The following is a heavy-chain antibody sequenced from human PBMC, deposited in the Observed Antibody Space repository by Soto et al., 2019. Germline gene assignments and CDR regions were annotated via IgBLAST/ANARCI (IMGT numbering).Heavy chain of an antibody. CDR2: ISSSSSYI. V-gene: IGHV3-21*01. D-gene: IGHD4-17*01. CDR1: GFTFSSYS. J-gene: IGHJ4*02. Sequence: EVQLVESGGGLVKPGGSLRLSCAASGFTFSSYSMNWVRQAPGKGLEWVSSISSSSSYIYYADSVKGRFTISRDNAKNSLYLQMNSLRAEDTAVYYCAIDHGDYADYGGDYWGQGTLVTVSS. CDR3: AIDHGDYADYGGDY.